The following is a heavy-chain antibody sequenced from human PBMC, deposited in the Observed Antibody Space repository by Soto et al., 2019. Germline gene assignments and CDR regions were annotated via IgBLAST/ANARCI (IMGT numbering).Heavy chain of an antibody. Sequence: SETLSLTCTVSGGSISSYYWSWIRQPPGKGLEWIGYIYYSGSTNYNPSLKSRVTISVDTSKNQFSLKLSSVTAADTAVYWCARDGNIAAAGMGFDYWGQGTLVTVSS. CDR1: GGSISSYY. V-gene: IGHV4-59*01. CDR2: IYYSGST. CDR3: ARDGNIAAAGMGFDY. J-gene: IGHJ4*02. D-gene: IGHD6-13*01.